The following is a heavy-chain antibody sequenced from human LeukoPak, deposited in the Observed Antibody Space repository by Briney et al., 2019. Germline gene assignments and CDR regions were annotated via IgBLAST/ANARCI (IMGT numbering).Heavy chain of an antibody. D-gene: IGHD3-22*01. V-gene: IGHV1-18*01. CDR1: GYTFTSYG. CDR2: ISAYNGNT. CDR3: ARELYYYDSRTPGY. Sequence: ASVKVSCTASGYTFTSYGISWVRQAPGQGLEWMGWISAYNGNTNYAQKLQGRVTMTTDTSTSTAYMELRSLRSDDTAVYYCARELYYYDSRTPGYWGQGTLVTVSS. J-gene: IGHJ4*02.